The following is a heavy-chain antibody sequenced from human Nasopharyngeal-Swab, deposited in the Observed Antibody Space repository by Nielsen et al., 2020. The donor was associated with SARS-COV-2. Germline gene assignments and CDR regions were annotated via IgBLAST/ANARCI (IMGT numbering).Heavy chain of an antibody. CDR2: IVVGSGNT. CDR1: GFTFTSSA. D-gene: IGHD3-10*01. J-gene: IGHJ4*02. V-gene: IGHV1-58*01. CDR3: AAAAYGSGSYSGFDY. Sequence: SVKVSCKASGFTFTSSAVQWVRQARGQRLEWIGWIVVGSGNTNYAQKFQERVTITRDMSTSTAYMELSSLRSEDTAVYYCAAAAYGSGSYSGFDYWGQGTPVTVSS.